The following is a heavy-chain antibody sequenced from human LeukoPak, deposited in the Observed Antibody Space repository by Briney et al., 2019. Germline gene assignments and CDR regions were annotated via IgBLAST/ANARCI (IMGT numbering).Heavy chain of an antibody. Sequence: PSETLSLTCTVSGGSISSGDYYWSWIRQPPGKGLEWIGYIYYSGSTYYNPSLKSRVTISVDTSKTQFSLTLSSVTAADTAVYYCARDRFGMSATGTDFDFWGRGTLLTVSS. CDR2: IYYSGST. CDR1: GGSISSGDYY. CDR3: ARDRFGMSATGTDFDF. D-gene: IGHD1-14*01. J-gene: IGHJ4*02. V-gene: IGHV4-30-4*08.